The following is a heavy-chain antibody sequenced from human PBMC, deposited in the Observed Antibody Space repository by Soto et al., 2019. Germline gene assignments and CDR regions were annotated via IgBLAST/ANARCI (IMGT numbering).Heavy chain of an antibody. D-gene: IGHD1-1*01. V-gene: IGHV1-18*01. Sequence: QIHLEQSRIDMKAPGTSLKISCATSGYSFTNYGISWVRQAPGQGLEWMGWISGYNGNTKYAQSFHDRVVMTADKFTSTGYLEMRNLRSNDTAVYYCARANTWVTGRVGTHWGQGTKVTVSS. J-gene: IGHJ4*02. CDR2: ISGYNGNT. CDR3: ARANTWVTGRVGTH. CDR1: GYSFTNYG.